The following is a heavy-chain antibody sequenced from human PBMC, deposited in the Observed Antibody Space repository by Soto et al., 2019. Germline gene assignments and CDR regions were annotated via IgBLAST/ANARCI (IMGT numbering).Heavy chain of an antibody. CDR1: GSSINSSGYY. V-gene: IGHV4-39*01. CDR3: ARLPSRHLVDY. D-gene: IGHD3-3*02. Sequence: FLTCTVSGSSINSSGYYWGWIRQPPGKGLEWIGSMFYGVSTYYNPSLKSRVTVSVDTPKNQFSLNLRSVTAADTAVYYCARLPSRHLVDYWGQGTLVTVSS. J-gene: IGHJ4*02. CDR2: MFYGVST.